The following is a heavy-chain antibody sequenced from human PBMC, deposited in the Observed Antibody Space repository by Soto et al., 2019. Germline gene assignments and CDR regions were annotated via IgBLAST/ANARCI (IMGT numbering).Heavy chain of an antibody. J-gene: IGHJ6*01. Sequence: QVQLVQSGAEVKKPGSSVKVSCKASGGTFSRYSITWVRQAPGHGLEGRIIPIFGIPTYAQKFQGRVTITADESTSTAYMERSSLRSDDTAVYYCAREDRDRETGLVPAAIDGMDVWGQGTTVTVSS. CDR3: AREDRDRETGLVPAAIDGMDV. CDR1: GGTFSRYS. V-gene: IGHV1-69*08. D-gene: IGHD2-2*01. CDR2: IIPIFGIP.